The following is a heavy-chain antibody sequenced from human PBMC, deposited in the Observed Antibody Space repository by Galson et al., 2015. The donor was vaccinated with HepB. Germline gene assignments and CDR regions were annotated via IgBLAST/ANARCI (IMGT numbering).Heavy chain of an antibody. CDR3: ARGLQRYSSGWYIGY. V-gene: IGHV1-2*06. Sequence: SVKVSCKASGYTFTGYYMHWVRQAPGQGLEWMGRINPNSGGTNYAQKFQGRVTMTRDTSISTAYMELSRLRSDDTAVYYCARGLQRYSSGWYIGYWGQGTLVTVSS. D-gene: IGHD6-19*01. CDR2: INPNSGGT. CDR1: GYTFTGYY. J-gene: IGHJ4*02.